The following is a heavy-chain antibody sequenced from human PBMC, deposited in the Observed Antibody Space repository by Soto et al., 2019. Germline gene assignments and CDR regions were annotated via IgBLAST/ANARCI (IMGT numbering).Heavy chain of an antibody. D-gene: IGHD6-19*01. V-gene: IGHV1-18*01. J-gene: IGHJ4*02. Sequence: QVQLVQSGAEVNKPGASVKVSCKASGYAFTSYGISWVRQAPGQGLEWMGWISAYNGNTNYAQKLQGRVTMTTDTSTSTAYMELRSLRSDDTAVYYCARGASQYSSGWLFDYWGQGTLVTVSS. CDR1: GYAFTSYG. CDR3: ARGASQYSSGWLFDY. CDR2: ISAYNGNT.